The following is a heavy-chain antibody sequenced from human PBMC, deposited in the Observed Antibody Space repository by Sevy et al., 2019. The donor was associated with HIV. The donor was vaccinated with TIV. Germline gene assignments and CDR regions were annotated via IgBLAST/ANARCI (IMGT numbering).Heavy chain of an antibody. CDR3: ARGDMTTVTKFDF. V-gene: IGHV3-21*01. Sequence: GGSLRLSCAASGFTFSSYSMNWVRQAPGKGLEWVSSISSSGSYMYYADSVKGRFTISRDNDYNSLYLQMNSLRAEDTAVYYCARGDMTTVTKFDFWGQGTLVTVSS. CDR1: GFTFSSYS. J-gene: IGHJ4*02. CDR2: ISSSGSYM. D-gene: IGHD4-17*01.